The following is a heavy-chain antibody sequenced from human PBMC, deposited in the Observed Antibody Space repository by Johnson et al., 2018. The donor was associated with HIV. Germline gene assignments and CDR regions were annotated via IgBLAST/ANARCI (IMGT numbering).Heavy chain of an antibody. CDR2: IKEDGSEK. J-gene: IGHJ3*01. V-gene: IGHV3-7*03. CDR1: GFTFSNYW. D-gene: IGHD1-7*01. Sequence: VQLVESGGALVQPGDSLGLSCAVSGFTFSNYWMSWVRQAPGKGLEWVANIKEDGSEKHYVDSVRGRFTITRDNVKNFLYLQMNGLRVEDMALYYCARGRPGGWELRRDAFDVWGQGTMVTVSS. CDR3: ARGRPGGWELRRDAFDV.